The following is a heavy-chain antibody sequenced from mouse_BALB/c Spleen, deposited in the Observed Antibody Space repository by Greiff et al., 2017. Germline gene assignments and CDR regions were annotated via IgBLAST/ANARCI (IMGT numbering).Heavy chain of an antibody. Sequence: EVQGVESGGGLVQPGGSRKLSCAASGFTFSSFGMHWVRQAPEKGLEWVAYISSGSSTIYYADTVKGRFTISRDNPKNTLFLQMTSLRSEDTAMYYCARGALPHYAMDYWGQGTSVTVSS. CDR1: GFTFSSFG. V-gene: IGHV5-17*02. J-gene: IGHJ4*01. CDR3: ARGALPHYAMDY. CDR2: ISSGSSTI.